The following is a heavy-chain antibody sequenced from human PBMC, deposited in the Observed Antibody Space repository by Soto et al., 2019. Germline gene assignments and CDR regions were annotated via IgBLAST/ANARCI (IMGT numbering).Heavy chain of an antibody. V-gene: IGHV1-18*01. D-gene: IGHD6-6*01. CDR3: AREAEYSRELHYYYYYGMDV. Sequence: ASVKVSCKASGYTFTSYGISWVLQAPGQGLEWMGWISAYNGNTNYAQKLQGRVTMTTDTSTSTAYMELRSLRSDDTAVYYCAREAEYSRELHYYYYYGMDVWGQGTTVTVSS. J-gene: IGHJ6*02. CDR1: GYTFTSYG. CDR2: ISAYNGNT.